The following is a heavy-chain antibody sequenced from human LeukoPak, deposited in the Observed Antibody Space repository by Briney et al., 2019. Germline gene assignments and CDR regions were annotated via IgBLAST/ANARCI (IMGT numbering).Heavy chain of an antibody. CDR3: AKGIAVAAPFDQ. J-gene: IGHJ4*02. V-gene: IGHV3-23*01. CDR2: ISGSGGST. Sequence: PGGSLRLSCATSGFTFDNYAMSWVRQAPGKGLEWVSGISGSGGSTHYADSVKGRFTISRDNSKNTLYLQMNSLRAEDTAVYYCAKGIAVAAPFDQWGQGTLITVSS. D-gene: IGHD6-19*01. CDR1: GFTFDNYA.